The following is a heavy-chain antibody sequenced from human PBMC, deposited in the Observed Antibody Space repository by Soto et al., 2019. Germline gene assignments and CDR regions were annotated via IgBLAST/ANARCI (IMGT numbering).Heavy chain of an antibody. CDR2: IYSGGST. D-gene: IGHD3-22*01. CDR1: GFTVSSNY. CDR3: ARVSLIYYYDSSGYPDWYFDL. V-gene: IGHV3-53*01. J-gene: IGHJ2*01. Sequence: GESLKISCAASGFTVSSNYMSWVRQAPGKGLEWVSVIYSGGSTYYADSVKGRFTISRDNSKNTLYLQMNSLRAEDTAVYYCARVSLIYYYDSSGYPDWYFDLWGRGTLVTVSS.